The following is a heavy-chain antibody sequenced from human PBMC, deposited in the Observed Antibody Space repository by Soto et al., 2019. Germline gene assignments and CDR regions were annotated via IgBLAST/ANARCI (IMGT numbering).Heavy chain of an antibody. J-gene: IGHJ4*02. CDR2: IYYSGST. D-gene: IGHD3-10*01. CDR1: GGSISSYY. Sequence: PSETLSLTCTVSGGSISSYYWSWIRQPPGKGLEWIGYIYYSGSTNYNPSLKSRVTISVDTSKNQFSLKLSSVTAADTAVYYCARRSESGSYSYYFDYWGQGTLVTVSS. V-gene: IGHV4-59*01. CDR3: ARRSESGSYSYYFDY.